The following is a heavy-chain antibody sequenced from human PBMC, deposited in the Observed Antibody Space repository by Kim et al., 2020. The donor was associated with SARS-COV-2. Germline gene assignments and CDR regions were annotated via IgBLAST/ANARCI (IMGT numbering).Heavy chain of an antibody. CDR1: GFTFSSYS. V-gene: IGHV3-21*01. D-gene: IGHD3-22*01. CDR3: ARDGYYDSSAEEYYFDY. Sequence: GGSLRLSCAASGFTFSSYSMNWVRQAPGKGLEWVSSISSSSSYIYYADSVKGRFTISRDNAKNSLYLQMNSLRAEDTAVYYCARDGYYDSSAEEYYFDYWGQGTLVTVSS. CDR2: ISSSSSYI. J-gene: IGHJ4*02.